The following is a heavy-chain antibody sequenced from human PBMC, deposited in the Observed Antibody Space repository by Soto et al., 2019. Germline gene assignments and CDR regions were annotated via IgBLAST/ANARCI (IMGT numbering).Heavy chain of an antibody. J-gene: IGHJ5*02. CDR1: GGSVSSGSYY. D-gene: IGHD2-15*01. V-gene: IGHV4-61*01. CDR2: IYYNGNT. CDR3: ASALYCSGGSCSFDP. Sequence: PSETLSLTCTVSGGSVSSGSYYWSWIRQPPGKGLEWIGYIYYNGNTNYNPSLKSRVTISVDTSKSQFSLKLSSVTAADTAVYYCASALYCSGGSCSFDPWGQGTLVTVS.